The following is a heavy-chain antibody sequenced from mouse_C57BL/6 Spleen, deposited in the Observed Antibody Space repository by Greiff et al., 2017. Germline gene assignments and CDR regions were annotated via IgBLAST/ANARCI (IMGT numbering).Heavy chain of an antibody. CDR3: ARSGGNYEGVWFAY. D-gene: IGHD2-1*01. Sequence: QVQLQQSGAELARPGASVKLSCKASGYTFTSYGISWVKQRPGQGLEWIGEIYPRSGNTYYNEKFKGKDTLTADKSSSTAYMELRSLTSEDSAVYYGARSGGNYEGVWFAYWGQGTLVTVSA. CDR2: IYPRSGNT. J-gene: IGHJ3*01. CDR1: GYTFTSYG. V-gene: IGHV1-81*01.